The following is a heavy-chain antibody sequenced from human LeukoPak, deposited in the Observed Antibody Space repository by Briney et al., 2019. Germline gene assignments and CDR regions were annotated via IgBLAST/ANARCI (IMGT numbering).Heavy chain of an antibody. CDR3: ATQNYTVFWSVYFFSS. D-gene: IGHD3-3*01. Sequence: HPGGSLRLSCAASGFTFSSYAMSWLRQAPGKGLEWVSAISSSGRTTYSADSIKGRFTISRDNSKNTLYLQMNSLRAEDTAVYHCATQNYTVFWSVYFFSSWGRGPLVRLL. J-gene: IGHJ5*02. V-gene: IGHV3-23*01. CDR2: ISSSGRTT. CDR1: GFTFSSYA.